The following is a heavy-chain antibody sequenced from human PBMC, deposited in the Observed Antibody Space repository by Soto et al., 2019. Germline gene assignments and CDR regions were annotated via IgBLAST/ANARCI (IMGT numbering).Heavy chain of an antibody. J-gene: IGHJ5*02. CDR3: ARGSGYSYGLWFDP. V-gene: IGHV4-4*02. CDR1: GGSISSSNW. CDR2: IYHSGST. Sequence: SETLSLTCAVSGGSISSSNWWSWVRQPPGKGLEWIGEIYHSGSTNYNPSLKSRVTISVDKSKNQFSLKLSSVTAAGTAVYYCARGSGYSYGLWFDPWGQGTLVTVSS. D-gene: IGHD5-18*01.